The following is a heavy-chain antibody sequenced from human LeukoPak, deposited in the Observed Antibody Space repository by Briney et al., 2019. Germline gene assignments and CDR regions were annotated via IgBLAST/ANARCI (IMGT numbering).Heavy chain of an antibody. CDR3: ARGQFRLHSYDGSTFDY. J-gene: IGHJ4*02. CDR2: ISYDGRNK. Sequence: GGSLRLSCAASGFTFSNYAMHWVRQAPGKGLEWVAVISYDGRNKQYADSAKGRFTISRDNSKNTLYLQTNSLRAEDTAVYYCARGQFRLHSYDGSTFDYWGQGTLVTVSS. D-gene: IGHD3-22*01. V-gene: IGHV3-30*04. CDR1: GFTFSNYA.